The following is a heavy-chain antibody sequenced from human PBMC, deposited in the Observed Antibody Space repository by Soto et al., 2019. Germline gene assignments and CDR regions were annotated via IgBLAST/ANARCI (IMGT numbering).Heavy chain of an antibody. Sequence: GGSLRLSCAASGFTFRSFTMNWVRQAPGKGLEWVSTISSNSAYIYYTDAPRGRFTISRDNAKNSLHLQMNSLRAEDTAVYYCTRDASRDSSARGWFDPWGPGTLVTVSS. J-gene: IGHJ5*02. CDR1: GFTFRSFT. CDR3: TRDASRDSSARGWFDP. CDR2: ISSNSAYI. V-gene: IGHV3-21*01. D-gene: IGHD6-13*01.